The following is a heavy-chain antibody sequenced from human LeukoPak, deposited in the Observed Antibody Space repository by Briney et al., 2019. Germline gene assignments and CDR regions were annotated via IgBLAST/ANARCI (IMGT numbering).Heavy chain of an antibody. CDR1: GFTFNSYA. Sequence: GGSLRLSCAASGFTFNSYAMSWVRQAPGKGLEWVSAISGSGGSTYYADSVKGRFTISRDNSKNTLFLQVNSLRAEDTAVYYCAKVSDYSYYYYMDVWGKGTTVTVSS. V-gene: IGHV3-23*01. CDR3: AKVSDYSYYYYMDV. J-gene: IGHJ6*03. CDR2: ISGSGGST.